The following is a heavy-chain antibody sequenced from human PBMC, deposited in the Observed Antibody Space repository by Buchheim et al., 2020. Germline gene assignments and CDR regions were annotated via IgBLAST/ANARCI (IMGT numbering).Heavy chain of an antibody. J-gene: IGHJ2*01. CDR3: ARDKHDYGDYHDYWYFDL. CDR1: GGSISSGSYY. D-gene: IGHD4-17*01. Sequence: QVQLQESGPGLVKPSQTLSLTCTVSGGSISSGSYYWSWIRQPAGKGLEWIGRIYTSGSTNYNPSLKSRVTISVDTSKNQFSLKLSSVTAADTAVYYCARDKHDYGDYHDYWYFDLWGRGTL. CDR2: IYTSGST. V-gene: IGHV4-61*02.